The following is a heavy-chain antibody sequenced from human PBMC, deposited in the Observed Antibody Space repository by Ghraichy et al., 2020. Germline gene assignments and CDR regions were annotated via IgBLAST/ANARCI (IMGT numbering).Heavy chain of an antibody. J-gene: IGHJ4*02. Sequence: GGSLRLSCAASGFSFSSYSMTWVRQAPGKGLEWVSSIYSGSDFIYYADSVKGRFTTSRDNAKNSLFLHMNSLRAEDTALYYCAREDIPADGPFDYWGQGALVTVSS. D-gene: IGHD6-13*01. CDR2: IYSGSDFI. V-gene: IGHV3-21*01. CDR3: AREDIPADGPFDY. CDR1: GFSFSSYS.